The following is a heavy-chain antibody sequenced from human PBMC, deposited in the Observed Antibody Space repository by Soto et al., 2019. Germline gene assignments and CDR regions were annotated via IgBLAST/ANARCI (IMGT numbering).Heavy chain of an antibody. V-gene: IGHV3-23*01. Sequence: EVQLLESGGGLVQPGGSLRLSCAASGFTFSSYAMSWVRQAPGKGLEWVSAITGSGGRTYYADSVEGRFTISRDNSKNTLYLQMNSLRAEDTAVYYCAKGLTGAPYYAMEVWGQGTTVTVSS. CDR2: ITGSGGRT. CDR3: AKGLTGAPYYAMEV. J-gene: IGHJ6*02. CDR1: GFTFSSYA. D-gene: IGHD7-27*01.